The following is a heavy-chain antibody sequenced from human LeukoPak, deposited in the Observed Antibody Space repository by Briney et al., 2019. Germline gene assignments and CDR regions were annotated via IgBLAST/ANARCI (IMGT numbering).Heavy chain of an antibody. J-gene: IGHJ6*02. CDR2: IIPIFGTA. Sequence: SVKVSCKASGGTFSSYAISWVRQAPGQGLEWMGGIIPIFGTANYAQKFQGRVTITADESTSTAYMELSSLRSEDTAVYYCARDGSGSYHYYYGMDVWGQGTTVTVSS. CDR1: GGTFSSYA. V-gene: IGHV1-69*13. CDR3: ARDGSGSYHYYYGMDV. D-gene: IGHD1-26*01.